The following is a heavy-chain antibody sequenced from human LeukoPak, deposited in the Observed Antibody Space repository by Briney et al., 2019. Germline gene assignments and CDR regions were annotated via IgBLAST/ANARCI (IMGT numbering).Heavy chain of an antibody. V-gene: IGHV3-48*03. CDR1: GFTFSSYE. Sequence: GGSLRLSCAASGFTFSSYEMNWVRQAPGKGLEWVSYISSSGSTIYYADSVKGRFTISRDNAKNSLYLQMNSLRAEDTAVYYCASPPRAMAGTHYFDYWGQGTLVTVSS. CDR3: ASPPRAMAGTHYFDY. D-gene: IGHD6-19*01. J-gene: IGHJ4*02. CDR2: ISSSGSTI.